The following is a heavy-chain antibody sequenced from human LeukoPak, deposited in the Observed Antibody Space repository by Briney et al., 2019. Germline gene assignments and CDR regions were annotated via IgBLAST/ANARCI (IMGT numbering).Heavy chain of an antibody. Sequence: SETLSLTCTVSGGSISSYYWSWIRQPPGKGLEWIGYIYYSGGTNYNPSLKSRVTISVDTSKNQFSLKLSSVTAADTAVYYCARGYSGYGTDYWGQGTLVTVSS. CDR3: ARGYSGYGTDY. J-gene: IGHJ4*02. CDR1: GGSISSYY. D-gene: IGHD5-12*01. V-gene: IGHV4-59*01. CDR2: IYYSGGT.